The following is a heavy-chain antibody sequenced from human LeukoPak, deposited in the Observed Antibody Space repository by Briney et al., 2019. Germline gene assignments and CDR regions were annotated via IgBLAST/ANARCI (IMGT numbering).Heavy chain of an antibody. V-gene: IGHV3-23*01. CDR2: ISGSGGST. CDR3: AKDGGPEDIVVVPARKGFDP. Sequence: GGSLRLSCAASGFTFSSYGMSWVRQAPGKWLEWVSAISGSGGSTYYADSVKGRFTISRDNSKNTLYLQMNSLRAEDTAVYYCAKDGGPEDIVVVPARKGFDPWGQGTLVTVSS. D-gene: IGHD2-2*01. J-gene: IGHJ5*02. CDR1: GFTFSSYG.